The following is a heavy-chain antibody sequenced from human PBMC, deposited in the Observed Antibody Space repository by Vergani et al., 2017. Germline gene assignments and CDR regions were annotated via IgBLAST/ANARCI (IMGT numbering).Heavy chain of an antibody. V-gene: IGHV4-4*03. CDR2: IYHSGST. D-gene: IGHD3-9*01. J-gene: IGHJ6*01. Sequence: QVQLQESGPGLVKPPGTLSLTCAVSGVSISSSNWWCWVRQPPGKGLQWIGEIYHSGSTHYNPSLKSRVTISVDKFKNQLSLKLSSVTAADTAVYYCARALKLRYAPFSVHYYYGMDGWGQGSTVTVSS. CDR1: GVSISSSNW. CDR3: ARALKLRYAPFSVHYYYGMDG.